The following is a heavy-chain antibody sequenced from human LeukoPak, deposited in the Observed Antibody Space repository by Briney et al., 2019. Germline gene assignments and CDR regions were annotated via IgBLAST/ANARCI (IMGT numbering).Heavy chain of an antibody. CDR3: AKFGYYDSSGYRNPFDY. J-gene: IGHJ4*02. CDR2: ISCDGSNK. D-gene: IGHD3-22*01. V-gene: IGHV3-30*18. CDR1: GFTFSSYG. Sequence: GGSLRLSCAASGFTFSSYGMHWVRQAPGKGLEWVAVISCDGSNKYYADSVKGRFTISRDNSKNTLYLQMNSLRAEDTAVYYCAKFGYYDSSGYRNPFDYWGQGTLVTVSS.